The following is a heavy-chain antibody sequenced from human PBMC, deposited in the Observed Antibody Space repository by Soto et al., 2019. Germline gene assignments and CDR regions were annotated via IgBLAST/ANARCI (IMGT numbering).Heavy chain of an antibody. CDR2: ISGSGSDT. CDR1: GLTFSSYA. D-gene: IGHD3-3*01. CDR3: AAWGSISIFGVVVEGGVYSYGMDV. V-gene: IGHV3-23*01. Sequence: EVQMLQSGGGLVQPGGSLRLSCEASGLTFSSYAMNWVRQAPGKGLEWVSGISGSGSDTYYADSVKGRFTISRDNSKNTLDLHMNSLTAGDTAVYYCAAWGSISIFGVVVEGGVYSYGMDVWGQGTTVTVSS. J-gene: IGHJ6*02.